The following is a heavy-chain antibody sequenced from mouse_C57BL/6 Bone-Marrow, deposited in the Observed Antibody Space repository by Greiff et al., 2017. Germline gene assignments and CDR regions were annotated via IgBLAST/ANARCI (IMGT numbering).Heavy chain of an antibody. CDR3: TVDGYYTFAY. CDR2: IDPENGAT. D-gene: IGHD2-3*01. Sequence: VQLQQSGAELVRPGASVKLSCTASGFYINDDYMHWVKQRPEQGLEWIGWIDPENGATRYASKFQGTATITADTSSNTAYLQLSSLTSEDTAVYYCTVDGYYTFAYGGQGTLVTVSA. V-gene: IGHV14-4*01. CDR1: GFYINDDY. J-gene: IGHJ3*01.